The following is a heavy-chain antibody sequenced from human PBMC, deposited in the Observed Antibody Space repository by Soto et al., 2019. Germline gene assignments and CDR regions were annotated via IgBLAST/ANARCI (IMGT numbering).Heavy chain of an antibody. J-gene: IGHJ6*02. Sequence: SQTLSLPCFLSGYSVFSNSAAWNWIRQSPSRGLEWLGRTYYQSELNNDSYFSLKTRLTITPYKSKNQFSLHLYSVTPEDTAVYYCTGITWFRGIDVWGQGTPVTVS. CDR3: TGITWFRGIDV. CDR2: TYYQSELNN. V-gene: IGHV6-1*01. CDR1: GYSVFSNSAA. D-gene: IGHD3-10*01.